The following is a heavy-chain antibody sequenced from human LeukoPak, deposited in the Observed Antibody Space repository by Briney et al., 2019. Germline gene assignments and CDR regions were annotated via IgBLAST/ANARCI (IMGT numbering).Heavy chain of an antibody. CDR1: GFTFSNYA. CDR2: ISGSGDNT. J-gene: IGHJ6*03. CDR3: ARDRTAYYYYYMDV. V-gene: IGHV3-23*01. Sequence: GGSLRLSCAVSGFTFSNYAMSWVRQAPGKGLECVSSISGSGDNTYYADSVKGRFTISRDNSKNTLFLQMNSLRAEDTAVYYCARDRTAYYYYYMDVWGKGTTVTVSS.